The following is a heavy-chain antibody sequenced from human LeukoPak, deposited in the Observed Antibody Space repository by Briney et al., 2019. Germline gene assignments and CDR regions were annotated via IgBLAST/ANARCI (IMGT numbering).Heavy chain of an antibody. Sequence: GGSLRLSCAASGFTFSSYAMHWVRQAPGKGLEWVAVISYDGSNKYYADSVKGRFTISRDNSKNTLYLQMNSLRAEDTAVYYCARGPVQYYYDSSGYYPHWGQGTLVTVSS. V-gene: IGHV3-30-3*01. CDR3: ARGPVQYYYDSSGYYPH. D-gene: IGHD3-22*01. J-gene: IGHJ4*02. CDR2: ISYDGSNK. CDR1: GFTFSSYA.